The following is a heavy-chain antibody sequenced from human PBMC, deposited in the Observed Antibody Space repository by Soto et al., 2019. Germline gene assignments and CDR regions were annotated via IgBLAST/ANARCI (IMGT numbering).Heavy chain of an antibody. V-gene: IGHV4-59*08. D-gene: IGHD2-15*01. CDR2: IYYSGST. CDR3: GRRNDCSGGSCYFSDAFDI. CDR1: GGSISSYY. J-gene: IGHJ3*02. Sequence: PSETLSLTCTVSGGSISSYYWSWIRQPPGKGLEWIGYIYYSGSTNYNPSLKSRVTISVDTSKNQFSLKLSSVTAADTAVYYCGRRNDCSGGSCYFSDAFDIWGQGTMVTVSS.